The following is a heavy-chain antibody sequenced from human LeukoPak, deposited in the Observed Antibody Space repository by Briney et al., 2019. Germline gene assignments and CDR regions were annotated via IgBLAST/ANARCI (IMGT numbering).Heavy chain of an antibody. CDR2: INHSGST. J-gene: IGHJ6*03. CDR3: ARGTVEYYYYMDV. CDR1: GGSFSGYY. D-gene: IGHD4-17*01. Sequence: SETLSLTCAVYGGSFSGYYWSWIRQPPGKGLEWIGEINHSGSTNYNPSLKSRVTISVDTSKNQFSLKLSSVTAADTVVYYCARGTVEYYYYMDVWGKGTTVTVSS. V-gene: IGHV4-34*01.